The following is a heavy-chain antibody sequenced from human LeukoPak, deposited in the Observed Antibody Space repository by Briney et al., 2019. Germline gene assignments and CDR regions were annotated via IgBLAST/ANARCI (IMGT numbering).Heavy chain of an antibody. CDR3: ARPTSGFDF. V-gene: IGHV3-30*03. D-gene: IGHD2-2*01. Sequence: GGSLRLSCAASRFSFSSYGMNWVRQAPGKGLEWVTIISYDGSDKYYADSVKGRFTISRDNSKNTLYLQMNSLRAEDTAVYYCARPTSGFDFWGQGTLVTVSS. J-gene: IGHJ4*02. CDR2: ISYDGSDK. CDR1: RFSFSSYG.